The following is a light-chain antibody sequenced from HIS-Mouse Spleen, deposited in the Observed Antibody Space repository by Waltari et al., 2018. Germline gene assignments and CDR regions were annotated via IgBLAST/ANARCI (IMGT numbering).Light chain of an antibody. V-gene: IGLV2-14*03. CDR3: SSYTSSSTRV. CDR2: DVS. Sequence: QPALTQPASVSGSPGQSITIPCTGTSSDFAGYNSVSWYQQHPGKAPKLMIYDVSNRPSGVSNRFSGSKSGNTASLTISGLQAEDEADYYCSSYTSSSTRVFGGGTKLTVL. CDR1: SSDFAGYNS. J-gene: IGLJ3*02.